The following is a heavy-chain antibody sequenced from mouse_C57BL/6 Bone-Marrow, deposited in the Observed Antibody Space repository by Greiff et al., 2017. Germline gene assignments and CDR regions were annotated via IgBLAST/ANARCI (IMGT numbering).Heavy chain of an antibody. Sequence: VQLQQSGPELVKPGASVKISCKASGYAFSSSWMNWVKQRPGKGLEWIGRIYPGDGDTNYNGKFKGKATLTADKSSSTAYMQLSSLTSEDSAVYFCARSSDSSGAMDYWGQGTSVTVSS. J-gene: IGHJ4*01. CDR1: GYAFSSSW. D-gene: IGHD3-2*02. CDR2: IYPGDGDT. V-gene: IGHV1-82*01. CDR3: ARSSDSSGAMDY.